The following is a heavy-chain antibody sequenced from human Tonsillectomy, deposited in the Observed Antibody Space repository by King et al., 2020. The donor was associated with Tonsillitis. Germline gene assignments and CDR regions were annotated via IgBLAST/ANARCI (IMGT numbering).Heavy chain of an antibody. CDR2: FSSSSSTI. Sequence: QLVQSGGGLVQPGGSLGLSCAASGFTFSSYCMNWGRQAPGKGLEWVSYFSSSSSTIYYDDSVKGRFTISRDNAKNSLDLQINSLRAEVTAVYYCARAMYSSRSPDGIAFDYWGQGTLVTVSS. CDR1: GFTFSSYC. D-gene: IGHD6-13*01. CDR3: ARAMYSSRSPDGIAFDY. J-gene: IGHJ4*02. V-gene: IGHV3-48*01.